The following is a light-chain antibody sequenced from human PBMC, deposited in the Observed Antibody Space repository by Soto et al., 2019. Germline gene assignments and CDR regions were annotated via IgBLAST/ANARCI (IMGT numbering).Light chain of an antibody. CDR3: QQTYSAPRP. Sequence: DIQMTQSPSSLSASVGDRVTITCRTSQAINNYLNWYQQKPGKAPRLLTYAASSVQSEVPSRFRVSGSGTEFTLPITSLQPEDFATYYCQQTYSAPRPFGQGTKLEIK. CDR1: QAINNY. V-gene: IGKV1-39*01. J-gene: IGKJ2*01. CDR2: AAS.